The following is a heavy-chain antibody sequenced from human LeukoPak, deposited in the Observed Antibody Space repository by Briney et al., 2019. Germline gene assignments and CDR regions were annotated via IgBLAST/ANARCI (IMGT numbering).Heavy chain of an antibody. D-gene: IGHD6-13*01. CDR1: GFTFSSYS. CDR2: ISSSSSYI. V-gene: IGHV3-21*01. CDR3: ARDDSSSPFDY. Sequence: KPGGSLRLSCAASGFTFSSYSMNWVRQAPGKGLEWVSSISSSSSYIYYADSVKGRFTISGDNAKNSLYLQMNSLRAEDTAVYYCARDDSSSPFDYWGQGTLVTVSS. J-gene: IGHJ4*02.